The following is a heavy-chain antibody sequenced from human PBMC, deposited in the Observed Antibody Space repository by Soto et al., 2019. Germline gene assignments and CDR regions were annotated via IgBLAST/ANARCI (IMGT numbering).Heavy chain of an antibody. Sequence: LSLTFTVSGGSITTGGYYWSWIRQRPGKGLEWIGHRYYSESTYYNPSLKSRVSISLDTSKNQFSLKLSFVTAADTAMYYCARTKCSGGSCYSWAIDYRGKGT. CDR2: RYYSEST. V-gene: IGHV4-31*03. CDR1: GGSITTGGYY. CDR3: ARTKCSGGSCYSWAIDY. D-gene: IGHD2-15*01. J-gene: IGHJ4*02.